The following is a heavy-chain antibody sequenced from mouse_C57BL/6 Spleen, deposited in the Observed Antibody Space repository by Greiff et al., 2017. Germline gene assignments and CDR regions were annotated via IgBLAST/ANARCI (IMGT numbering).Heavy chain of an antibody. D-gene: IGHD1-1*01. J-gene: IGHJ4*01. V-gene: IGHV1-64*01. CDR2: IHPNSGST. Sequence: VQLQQSGAELVKPGASVKLSCKASGYTFTSYWMHWVKQRPGQGLEWIGMIHPNSGSTNYNEKFKSKATLTVDKSSSTAYMQLSSLTSEDSAVYYCAYYYGSSLYAMDYWGQGTSVTVSS. CDR1: GYTFTSYW. CDR3: AYYYGSSLYAMDY.